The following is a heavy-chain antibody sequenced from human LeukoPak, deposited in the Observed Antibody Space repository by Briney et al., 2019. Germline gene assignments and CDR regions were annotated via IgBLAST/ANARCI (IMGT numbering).Heavy chain of an antibody. CDR1: GGSFSGYS. Sequence: SETLSLTCAVYGGSFSGYSWSWIRQPPGKGLEWVGEMIHSGSTNYNPSLKSRVTISVDTSKNQFSLKLSSVTAADTAMYYCASMGYYYDSSGYYFDYWGQGTLVTVSS. J-gene: IGHJ4*02. CDR2: MIHSGST. D-gene: IGHD3-22*01. CDR3: ASMGYYYDSSGYYFDY. V-gene: IGHV4-34*12.